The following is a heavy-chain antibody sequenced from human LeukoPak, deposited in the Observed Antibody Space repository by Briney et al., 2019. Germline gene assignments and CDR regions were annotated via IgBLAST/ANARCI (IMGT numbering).Heavy chain of an antibody. CDR3: ARLGHYERSGYLGGFDI. Sequence: GESLKISCKGSGYSFTSYWIGWVRQMPGKGLEWMGIIYPGDSDTRYSPSFQGQVTISADKSISTAYLQWSSLKASDTAVYYCARLGHYERSGYLGGFDIWSQGTRVTVSS. D-gene: IGHD3-22*01. V-gene: IGHV5-51*01. CDR1: GYSFTSYW. CDR2: IYPGDSDT. J-gene: IGHJ3*02.